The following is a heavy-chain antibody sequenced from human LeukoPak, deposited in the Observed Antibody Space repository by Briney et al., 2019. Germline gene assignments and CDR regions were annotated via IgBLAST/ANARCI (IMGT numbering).Heavy chain of an antibody. J-gene: IGHJ5*02. CDR1: GGSISTSNYY. D-gene: IGHD6-13*01. V-gene: IGHV4-39*07. Sequence: SETLSLTCTVSGGSISTSNYYWGWIRQPPGKGLEWIGSIYHSGSTYYNPSLKSRVTISLDTSKNQFSLKLSSVTAADTAIYYCARAYHSSWYLNWFDPWGQGTLVTVSS. CDR2: IYHSGST. CDR3: ARAYHSSWYLNWFDP.